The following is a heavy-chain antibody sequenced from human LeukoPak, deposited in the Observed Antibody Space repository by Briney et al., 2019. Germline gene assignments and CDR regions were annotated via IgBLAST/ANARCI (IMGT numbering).Heavy chain of an antibody. D-gene: IGHD3-22*01. CDR3: AREYYDSSGYYFDY. CDR2: IKQDGSEK. V-gene: IGHV3-7*01. Sequence: SLRLSCAASGFTFSSYWMSWVRQAPGKGLEWVANIKQDGSEKYYVDSVKGRFTISRDNAKNSLYLQMNSLRAEDTAVYYCAREYYDSSGYYFDYWGQGTLVTVSS. J-gene: IGHJ4*02. CDR1: GFTFSSYW.